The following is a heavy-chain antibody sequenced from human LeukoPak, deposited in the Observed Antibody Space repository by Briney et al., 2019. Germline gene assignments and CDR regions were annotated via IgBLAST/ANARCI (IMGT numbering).Heavy chain of an antibody. V-gene: IGHV3-23*01. Sequence: PGGSLRLSCAASGFTFSSYAMSWVRQAPGKGLEWVSAISGSGGSTYYADSVKGRFTISRDNSKNTLYLQMNSLRAADTAVYYCAKGDYDFWSGPLDYWGQGTLVTVSS. J-gene: IGHJ4*02. D-gene: IGHD3-3*01. CDR1: GFTFSSYA. CDR2: ISGSGGST. CDR3: AKGDYDFWSGPLDY.